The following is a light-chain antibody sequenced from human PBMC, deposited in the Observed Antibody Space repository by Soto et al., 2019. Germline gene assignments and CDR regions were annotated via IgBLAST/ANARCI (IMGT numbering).Light chain of an antibody. V-gene: IGKV1-39*01. Sequence: DIQMTQSPSSLSASVGDRVTITCRASQTFSTYLNWYQQKPGKAPKLLIYAASVLQSGVPSRFSGSGSGPYFTLTISNLQPEDFGTYYCQQCYSTPPTFGGGTKVEIK. J-gene: IGKJ4*01. CDR3: QQCYSTPPT. CDR2: AAS. CDR1: QTFSTY.